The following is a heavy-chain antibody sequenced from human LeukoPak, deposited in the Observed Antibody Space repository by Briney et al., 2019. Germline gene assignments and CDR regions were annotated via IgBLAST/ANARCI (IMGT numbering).Heavy chain of an antibody. CDR2: IYTSGST. CDR3: AREGLWLQPFDY. D-gene: IGHD5-24*01. CDR1: GGSISSYY. V-gene: IGHV4-4*07. Sequence: SETLSLTCTVSGGSISSYYWSWIRQPAGKGLEWIGRIYTSGSTYYNPSLKSRVTISVDTSKNQFSLKLSSVTAADTAVYYCAREGLWLQPFDYWGQGTLVTVSS. J-gene: IGHJ4*02.